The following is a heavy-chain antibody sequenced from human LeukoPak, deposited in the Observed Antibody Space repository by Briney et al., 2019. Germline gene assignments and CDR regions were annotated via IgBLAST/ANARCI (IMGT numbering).Heavy chain of an antibody. J-gene: IGHJ3*02. D-gene: IGHD3-10*01. CDR2: IYYSGTT. CDR1: GGSVSSRSYY. Sequence: SETLSLTCTVSGGSVSSRSYYWSWIRQPPGKGLEWIGYIYYSGTTNYNPSLKSRVTISVDTSKDQFSLKLSSVTAADTAVYYCARLVPTGAFDIWGQGTMVTVSS. V-gene: IGHV4-61*01. CDR3: ARLVPTGAFDI.